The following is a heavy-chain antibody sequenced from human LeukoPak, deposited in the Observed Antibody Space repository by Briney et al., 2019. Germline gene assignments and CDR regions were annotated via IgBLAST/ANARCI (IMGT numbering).Heavy chain of an antibody. CDR2: IGSDWSRV. CDR1: GFTFSSYW. Sequence: GGSLRLSCAPSGFTFSSYWMHWVRQAPGEGLVWVSRIGSDWSRVSYADSVQGRFTISRDNDKNTLYLQMNSLRVEATAVYYCARGYYCGGDCYSNDYWGQGTLVTVSS. V-gene: IGHV3-74*01. J-gene: IGHJ4*02. D-gene: IGHD2-21*02. CDR3: ARGYYCGGDCYSNDY.